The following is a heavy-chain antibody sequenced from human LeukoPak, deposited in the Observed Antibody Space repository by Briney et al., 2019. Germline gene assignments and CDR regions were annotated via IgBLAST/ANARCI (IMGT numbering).Heavy chain of an antibody. D-gene: IGHD2-2*01. J-gene: IGHJ4*02. CDR1: GGSISSGGYY. CDR3: ARGWAQLSSLDY. V-gene: IGHV4-31*03. CDR2: IYYSGST. Sequence: PSETLSLTCTVSGGSISSGGYYWSWIRQHQGKGLEWIGYIYYSGSTYYNPSLKSRVTISVDTSKNQFSLKLSSVTAADTAVYYCARGWAQLSSLDYWGQGTLVTVSS.